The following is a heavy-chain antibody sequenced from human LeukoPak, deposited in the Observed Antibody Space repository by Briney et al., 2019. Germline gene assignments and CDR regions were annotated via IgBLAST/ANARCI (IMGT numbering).Heavy chain of an antibody. CDR2: IYSSGST. V-gene: IGHV4-39*01. CDR3: ARRILGGSSWTFDY. J-gene: IGHJ4*02. CDR1: GGSISSSSYY. Sequence: SETLSLTCTVSGGSISSSSYYWGWIRQPPGKGLEWIGCIYSSGSTYYNPSLKSRVTISVDTSKNQFSLNLSSVPASDTAVYYCARRILGGSSWTFDYWGQGALVTVSS. D-gene: IGHD6-13*01.